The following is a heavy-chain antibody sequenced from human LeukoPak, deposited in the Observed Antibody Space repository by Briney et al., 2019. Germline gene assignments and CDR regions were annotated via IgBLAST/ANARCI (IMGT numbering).Heavy chain of an antibody. CDR3: AKTITGTGTLDAFDI. Sequence: GGSLRLSCAASGFTFSSYAMSWVRQAPGKGLEWVSAISGSGGSTYYADSVKGRFTISRDDSKNTLYLQMNSLRAEDTAVYYCAKTITGTGTLDAFDIWGQGTMVTVSS. J-gene: IGHJ3*02. V-gene: IGHV3-23*01. CDR2: ISGSGGST. CDR1: GFTFSSYA. D-gene: IGHD1-7*01.